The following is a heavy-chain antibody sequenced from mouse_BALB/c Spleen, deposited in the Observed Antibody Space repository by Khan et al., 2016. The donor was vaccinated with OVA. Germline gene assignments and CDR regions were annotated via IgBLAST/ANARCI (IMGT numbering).Heavy chain of an antibody. CDR1: GFTFSDYG. V-gene: IGHV5-15*02. Sequence: EVKLEESGGGLVQPGGSRKLSCAASGFTFSDYGMAWVRQAPGKGPEWVAFVSSLAYNFYYADTVTGRFTISRENAKNTLYLEMSSLRSEDTARYYCARGGKGGFAYWGQGTLVTVSA. CDR2: VSSLAYNF. J-gene: IGHJ3*01. CDR3: ARGGKGGFAY.